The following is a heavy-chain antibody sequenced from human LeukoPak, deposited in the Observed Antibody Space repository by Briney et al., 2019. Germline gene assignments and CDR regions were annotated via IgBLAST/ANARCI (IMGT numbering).Heavy chain of an antibody. V-gene: IGHV3-48*02. CDR3: ATMYYYDSSGYPDAFDI. Sequence: PGGSLRLSCAASGFTFSSYSMNWVRRATGEGLEWVSYISSSSSTIYYADSVKGRFTISRDNAKNSLYLQMNSLRDEDTAVYYCATMYYYDSSGYPDAFDIWGQGTMVTVSS. D-gene: IGHD3-22*01. CDR2: ISSSSSTI. J-gene: IGHJ3*02. CDR1: GFTFSSYS.